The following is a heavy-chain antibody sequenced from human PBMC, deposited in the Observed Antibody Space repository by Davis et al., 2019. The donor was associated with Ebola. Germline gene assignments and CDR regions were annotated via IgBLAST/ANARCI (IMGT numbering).Heavy chain of an antibody. J-gene: IGHJ5*02. CDR1: GYTFTSYA. Sequence: ASVKVSCKASGYTFTSYAMHWVRQAPGQRLEWMGWINAGNGNTKYSQNFQGRVIITRDKSASTAYMEVSSLRSEDTAIYYSARAAAAISFNWFDPWGQGTLVTVSS. CDR2: INAGNGNT. D-gene: IGHD2-2*01. CDR3: ARAAAAISFNWFDP. V-gene: IGHV1-3*01.